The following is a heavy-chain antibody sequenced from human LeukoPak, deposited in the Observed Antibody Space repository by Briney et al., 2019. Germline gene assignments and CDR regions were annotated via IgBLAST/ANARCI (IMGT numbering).Heavy chain of an antibody. CDR2: ISSSSSYI. CDR3: TRDGVIVGATTYY. CDR1: GFTFSSYS. Sequence: AGGSLRLSCAASGFTFSSYSMNWVRQAPGKGLEWVSSISSSSSYIYYADSVKGRFTISRDNAKNSLYLQMNSLRAEDTAVYYCTRDGVIVGATTYYWGQGTLVTVSS. V-gene: IGHV3-21*01. D-gene: IGHD1-26*01. J-gene: IGHJ4*02.